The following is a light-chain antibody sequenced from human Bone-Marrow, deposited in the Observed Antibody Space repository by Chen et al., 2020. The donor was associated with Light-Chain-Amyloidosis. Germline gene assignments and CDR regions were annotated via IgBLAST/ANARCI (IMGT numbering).Light chain of an antibody. Sequence: SYELTQPPSLSVSPGQTARIPCSGDALPTKYAYWYQQKPGQAPVLVIHRDTERPSGSSERFSGSSSGTTATLTISGVQAEDEADYHCQSADSSGTYEVIFGGGTKLTVL. J-gene: IGLJ2*01. CDR3: QSADSSGTYEVI. V-gene: IGLV3-25*03. CDR2: RDT. CDR1: ALPTKY.